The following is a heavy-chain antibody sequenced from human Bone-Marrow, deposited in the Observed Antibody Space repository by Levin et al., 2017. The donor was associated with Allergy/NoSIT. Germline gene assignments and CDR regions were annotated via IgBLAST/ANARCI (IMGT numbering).Heavy chain of an antibody. CDR3: ARRRIADLKGALDI. CDR2: IYAGDSQT. V-gene: IGHV5-51*01. D-gene: IGHD6-13*01. CDR1: GYSFTSYW. Sequence: GESLKISCKGSGYSFTSYWIAWVRQMPGKGLEWMGMIYAGDSQTRYGPSFQGQVTISADKSISSAYLQWSSLRASDTAMYYCARRRIADLKGALDIWGQGTMVTVSS. J-gene: IGHJ3*02.